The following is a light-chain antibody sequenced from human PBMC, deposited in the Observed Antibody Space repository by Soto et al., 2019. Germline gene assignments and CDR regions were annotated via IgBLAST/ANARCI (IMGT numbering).Light chain of an antibody. CDR2: DVN. Sequence: QSALTQPPSVSGSPGQSVTISCTGTTSDIDNYDSVSWYQQAPGTAPKLIIYDVNNRPSGAPDRFSGSTSGNTASLTISRLQAEDETDYYCSSYTGSSTLEVFGSGTKVTVL. J-gene: IGLJ1*01. V-gene: IGLV2-18*02. CDR3: SSYTGSSTLEV. CDR1: TSDIDNYDS.